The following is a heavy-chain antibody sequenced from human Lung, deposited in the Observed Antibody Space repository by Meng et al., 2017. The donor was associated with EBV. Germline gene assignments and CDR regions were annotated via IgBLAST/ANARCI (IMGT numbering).Heavy chain of an antibody. Sequence: GPGRVDSSQTLSLTSMSSGASCCGCGYNWSWIRPHPGKGLEWIGYSYYIGNTYYNPSLKSRVTISIDTPKNQFSLKLSSVTAADTAVYFCARATVVVPSGIYWFDPWGQGTLVTVSS. J-gene: IGHJ5*02. D-gene: IGHD6-13*01. CDR3: ARATVVVPSGIYWFDP. V-gene: IGHV4-31*02. CDR1: GASCCGCGYN. CDR2: SYYIGNT.